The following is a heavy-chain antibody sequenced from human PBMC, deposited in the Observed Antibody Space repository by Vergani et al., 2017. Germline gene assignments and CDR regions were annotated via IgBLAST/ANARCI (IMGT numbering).Heavy chain of an antibody. Sequence: EVQLLESGGGLVQPGGSRRLSCAGAGFTFDTYTMAYVRQAPGKGLEWVATISSGGCDIFYADSVKGRVTISRDTSKNTLHLQINNLRVEDTAVYYCARGNYYGSGTYVDPWGQGTLVTVSS. J-gene: IGHJ5*02. V-gene: IGHV3-21*02. CDR3: ARGNYYGSGTYVDP. CDR1: GFTFDTYT. CDR2: ISSGGCDI. D-gene: IGHD3-10*01.